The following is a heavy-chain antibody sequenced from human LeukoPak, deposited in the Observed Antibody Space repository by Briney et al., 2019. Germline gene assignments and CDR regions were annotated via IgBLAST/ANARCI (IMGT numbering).Heavy chain of an antibody. V-gene: IGHV3-21*01. CDR3: AKDIGSYYDY. CDR2: ITSGSSYI. J-gene: IGHJ4*02. Sequence: GGSLRLSCAASGFTFSSYNMNWVRQAPGQGLEWVSSITSGSSYIYYADSVKGRFTISRDNSKNTLYLEMNSLRAEDTAVYYCAKDIGSYYDYWGQGILVTVSS. CDR1: GFTFSSYN. D-gene: IGHD3-10*01.